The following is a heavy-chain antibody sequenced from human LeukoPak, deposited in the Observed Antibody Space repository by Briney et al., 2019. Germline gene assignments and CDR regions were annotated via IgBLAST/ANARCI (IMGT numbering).Heavy chain of an antibody. D-gene: IGHD4-17*01. CDR2: IYYSGST. CDR3: ARVGIGYGTVTTRGTKDYYYYYYMDV. CDR1: GGSISGYY. V-gene: IGHV4-59*01. Sequence: SETLSLTCTVSGGSISGYYWSWIRQPPGKGLEWIGYIYYSGSTNYNPSLKSRVTISVDTSKNQFSLKLSSVTAADTAVYYCARVGIGYGTVTTRGTKDYYYYYYMDVWGKGTTVTVSS. J-gene: IGHJ6*03.